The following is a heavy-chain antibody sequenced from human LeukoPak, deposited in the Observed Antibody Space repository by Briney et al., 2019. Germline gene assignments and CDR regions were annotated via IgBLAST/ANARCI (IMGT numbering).Heavy chain of an antibody. CDR2: IKQDGSEK. CDR1: GLTFSSYW. Sequence: PGGSLRLSCAASGLTFSSYWMSWVRQAPGKGLEWVANIKQDGSEKYYVDSVKGRFTISRDNAKNSLYLQMNSLRAEDTAVYYCARADYGSFDPWGQGTLVTVSS. J-gene: IGHJ5*02. D-gene: IGHD3-10*01. CDR3: ARADYGSFDP. V-gene: IGHV3-7*01.